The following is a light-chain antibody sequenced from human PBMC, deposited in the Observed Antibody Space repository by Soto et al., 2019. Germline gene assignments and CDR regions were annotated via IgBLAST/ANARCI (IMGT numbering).Light chain of an antibody. V-gene: IGKV3-20*01. CDR3: QQYGSSPNT. CDR2: GAS. J-gene: IGKJ2*01. Sequence: DIVLTQSPGTLSLSPGERATRSCRASQSVSSSYLAWYQQKPGQAPRLLIYGASSRATGIPDRFSGSGSGTDFTLTISRLEPEDFAVYYCQQYGSSPNTFGQGTKLEIQ. CDR1: QSVSSSY.